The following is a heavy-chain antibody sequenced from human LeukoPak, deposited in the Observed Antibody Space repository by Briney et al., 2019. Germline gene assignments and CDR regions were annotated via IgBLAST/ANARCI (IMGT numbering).Heavy chain of an antibody. J-gene: IGHJ3*02. CDR1: GRIFSNYA. Sequence: GGSLRLSCAASGRIFSNYAMSWVRQAPGKGLEWVSTISVSGGSANYADSAKGRFTISRDSSKNTLYLQMNSLRAEDTAVYYCAKRGHSSGWYLHAFDIWGQGTMVTVSS. CDR2: ISVSGGSA. CDR3: AKRGHSSGWYLHAFDI. V-gene: IGHV3-23*01. D-gene: IGHD6-19*01.